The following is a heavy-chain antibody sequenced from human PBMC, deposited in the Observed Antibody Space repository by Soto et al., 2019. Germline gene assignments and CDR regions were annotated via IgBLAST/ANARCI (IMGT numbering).Heavy chain of an antibody. CDR2: INHSGST. Sequence: SETLSLTCAVYGGSFSGYYWSWIRQPPGKGLEWIGEINHSGSTNYNPSLKSRVTISVDTSKNQFSLKLSSVTAADTAVYYCARLVSIADSGWKKWCAFDIWGQGTMVTVSS. CDR3: ARLVSIADSGWKKWCAFDI. CDR1: GGSFSGYY. V-gene: IGHV4-34*01. D-gene: IGHD1-26*01. J-gene: IGHJ3*02.